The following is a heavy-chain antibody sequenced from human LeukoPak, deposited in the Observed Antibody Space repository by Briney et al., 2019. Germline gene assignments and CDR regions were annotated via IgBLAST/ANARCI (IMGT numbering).Heavy chain of an antibody. CDR1: KLPISRSV. Sequence: GRSLRLSCAASKLPISRSVMHWVRQAPGKGLEWVAVISVEGNRSGIHYADAVKGRFTISRDNSKNIVYLQLGSLTVEDTAVYYCATEGGSSGFAGYFDDWGQGTLVSVSS. J-gene: IGHJ4*02. D-gene: IGHD3-16*01. CDR3: ATEGGSSGFAGYFDD. V-gene: IGHV3-30*04. CDR2: ISVEGNRSGI.